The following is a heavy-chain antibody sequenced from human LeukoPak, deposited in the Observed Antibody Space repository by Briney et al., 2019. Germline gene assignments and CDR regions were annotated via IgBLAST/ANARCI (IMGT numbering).Heavy chain of an antibody. CDR3: ASIVETVTGDY. V-gene: IGHV1-2*02. Sequence: ASVKVSCKASGYSFTDSYIHWVRQAPGQGLEWMGWINPNSGGTNYAQKFQGRVTMTRDTSISTAYMELSRLRSDDTAVYYCASIVETVTGDYWGQGTLVTVSS. CDR2: INPNSGGT. J-gene: IGHJ4*02. D-gene: IGHD1-26*01. CDR1: GYSFTDSY.